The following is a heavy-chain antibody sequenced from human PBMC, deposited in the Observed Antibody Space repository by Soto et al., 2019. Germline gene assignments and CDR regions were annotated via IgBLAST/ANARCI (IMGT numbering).Heavy chain of an antibody. CDR3: AGEGRPVDGVGV. Sequence: PSETLSLTCTVSGGSVSSGSYYWSCVRQPPGKGLGRIGYIYYSGSTNYNPSLKSRVTISGDTSKNQFSLKLSSVTAADAAVYYCAGEGRPVDGVGVWGQGTRVTVCS. V-gene: IGHV4-61*01. CDR2: IYYSGST. J-gene: IGHJ6*02. CDR1: GGSVSSGSYY. D-gene: IGHD3-10*01.